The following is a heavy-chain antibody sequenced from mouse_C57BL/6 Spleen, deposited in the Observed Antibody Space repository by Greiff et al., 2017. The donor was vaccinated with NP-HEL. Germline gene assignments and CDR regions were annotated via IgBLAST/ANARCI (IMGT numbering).Heavy chain of an antibody. CDR1: GFTFSNSW. CDR2: IRLKSDNYAT. J-gene: IGHJ2*01. D-gene: IGHD2-3*01. Sequence: EVKVEESGGGLVQPGGSMKLSCVASGFTFSNSWMNWVRQSPETGLEWVAQIRLKSDNYATHYAESVKGRFTISRDDSKSSVYLQMNNLRAEDTGIYYCTYDFDYWGQGTTLTVSS. CDR3: TYDFDY. V-gene: IGHV6-3*01.